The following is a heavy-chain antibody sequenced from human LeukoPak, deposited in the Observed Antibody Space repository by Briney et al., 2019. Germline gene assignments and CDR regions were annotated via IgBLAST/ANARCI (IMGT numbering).Heavy chain of an antibody. CDR3: ARDSISGSNTFIDY. CDR2: IYTSGST. J-gene: IGHJ4*02. Sequence: SETLSLTCTVSGGSISSYYWSWIRQPAGKGLEWIGRIYTSGSTNYNPSLKSRVTISVDKSKNQFSLKLSSVTAADTAVYYCARDSISGSNTFIDYWGQGTLVTVAS. D-gene: IGHD1-26*01. V-gene: IGHV4-4*07. CDR1: GGSISSYY.